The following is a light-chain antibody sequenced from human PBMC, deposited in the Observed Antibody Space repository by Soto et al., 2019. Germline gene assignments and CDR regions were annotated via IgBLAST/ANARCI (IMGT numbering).Light chain of an antibody. CDR1: QSVSSY. V-gene: IGKV3-11*01. CDR3: QERSNWPPVLT. CDR2: DAY. J-gene: IGKJ4*02. Sequence: IVLTQSPATLALSPGERATLSCRASQSVSSYLAWYQQKPGQAPRLLSYDAYNRATGLPARFSGSVAVTDLTLTISSLEPEDLAVYYCQERSNWPPVLTFGGGTKVEIK.